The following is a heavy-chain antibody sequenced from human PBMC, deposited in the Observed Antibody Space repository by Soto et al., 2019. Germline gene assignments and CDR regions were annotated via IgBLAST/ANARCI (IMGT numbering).Heavy chain of an antibody. CDR3: ARVGGYSYGGVAY. CDR2: INPSGGST. J-gene: IGHJ4*02. Sequence: QVQLVQSGAEVKKPGASVKVSCKASGYTFTSYYMHWVRQAPGQGLEWMGIINPSGGSTTYAQKFQGRVTMTRDTSTSTVYLELRSLRSVYTAVYYCARVGGYSYGGVAYWGQGTLVTVSS. D-gene: IGHD5-18*01. V-gene: IGHV1-46*01. CDR1: GYTFTSYY.